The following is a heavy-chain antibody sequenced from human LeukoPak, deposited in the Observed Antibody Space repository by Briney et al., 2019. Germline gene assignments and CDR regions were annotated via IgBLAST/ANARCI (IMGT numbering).Heavy chain of an antibody. CDR1: GFTFSSYA. D-gene: IGHD6-13*01. CDR2: ISYDGSNK. V-gene: IGHV3-30*14. J-gene: IGHJ6*02. Sequence: GRSLRLSCAASGFTFSSYAMHWVRQAPGKGLEWVAVISYDGSNKYYADSVKGRFTISRDNSKNTLYLQMNSLRAEDTAVYYCARSRGTGIFGMDVWGQGTTVTVSS. CDR3: ARSRGTGIFGMDV.